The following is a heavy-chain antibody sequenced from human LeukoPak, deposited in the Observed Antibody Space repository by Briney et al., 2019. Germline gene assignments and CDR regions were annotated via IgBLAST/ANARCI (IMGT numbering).Heavy chain of an antibody. CDR3: ARVSPLLEKYSSSWYPDY. J-gene: IGHJ4*02. D-gene: IGHD6-13*01. CDR1: GYTFTGYY. CDR2: INPNSGGT. V-gene: IGHV1-2*02. Sequence: ASVKVSCKASGYTFTGYYMHWVRQAPGQGLEWMGWINPNSGGTNYAQKFQGRVTMTRDTSISTAYMELSRLRSDDTAVYYCARVSPLLEKYSSSWYPDYWGQGTLVTVSS.